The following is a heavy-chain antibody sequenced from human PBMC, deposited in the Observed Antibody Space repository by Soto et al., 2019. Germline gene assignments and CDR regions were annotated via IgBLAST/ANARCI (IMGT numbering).Heavy chain of an antibody. V-gene: IGHV3-48*01. J-gene: IGHJ4*02. Sequence: EVQLVESGGGLVQPGGSLRLSCAASGFTFSGYSLNWVRQAPGKGLEWVSYISGTSSTIYCADSVEGRFTISRDNAKKSLYLQMNSLRAEDTAVYYCARDRAEDYWGQGTLVTVSS. CDR1: GFTFSGYS. CDR2: ISGTSSTI. CDR3: ARDRAEDY.